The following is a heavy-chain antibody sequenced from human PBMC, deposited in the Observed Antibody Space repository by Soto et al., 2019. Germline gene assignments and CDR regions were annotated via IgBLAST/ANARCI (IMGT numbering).Heavy chain of an antibody. V-gene: IGHV4-59*01. CDR1: GGSISSYY. CDR3: ARVNYYDSSGYYYNWFDP. Sequence: SETLSLTCTVSGGSISSYYWSWIRQPPGKGLEWIGYIYYSGSTNYNPSLKSRVTISLDTSKNQFSLKLSSVTAADTAVYYCARVNYYDSSGYYYNWFDPWGQGTLVTVSS. CDR2: IYYSGST. D-gene: IGHD3-22*01. J-gene: IGHJ5*02.